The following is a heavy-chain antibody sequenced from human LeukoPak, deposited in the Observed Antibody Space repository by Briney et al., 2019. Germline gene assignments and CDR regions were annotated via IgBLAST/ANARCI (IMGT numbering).Heavy chain of an antibody. V-gene: IGHV3-48*04. CDR2: ISSSSSTI. CDR1: GFTFSSYS. J-gene: IGHJ4*02. D-gene: IGHD6-13*01. CDR3: ARSPAAGSSWYVY. Sequence: PGGSLRLSCAASGFTFSSYSMNWVRQAPGKGLEWVSYISSSSSTIYYADSVKGRFTTSRDNAKNSLYLQMNSLRAEDTAVYYCARSPAAGSSWYVYWGQGTLVTVSS.